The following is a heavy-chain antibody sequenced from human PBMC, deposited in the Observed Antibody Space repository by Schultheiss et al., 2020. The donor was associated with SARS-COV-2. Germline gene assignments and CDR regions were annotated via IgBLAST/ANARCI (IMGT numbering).Heavy chain of an antibody. J-gene: IGHJ6*02. V-gene: IGHV1-18*01. Sequence: ASVKVSCKASGYTFTSYGISWVRQAPGQGLEWMGWISAYNGNTNYAQKFQGWVTMTRDTSISTAYMELSRLRSDDTAVYYCARRGGSYSGMDVWGQGTTVTVSS. CDR1: GYTFTSYG. CDR2: ISAYNGNT. D-gene: IGHD3-16*01. CDR3: ARRGGSYSGMDV.